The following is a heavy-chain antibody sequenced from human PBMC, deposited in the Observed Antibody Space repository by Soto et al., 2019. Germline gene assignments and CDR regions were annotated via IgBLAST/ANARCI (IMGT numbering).Heavy chain of an antibody. D-gene: IGHD3-22*01. V-gene: IGHV3-53*01. CDR3: ARTVEVAYDSSGYYRSYYFDY. CDR1: GFTVSSNY. CDR2: IYSGGST. Sequence: PGGSLRLSCAASGFTVSSNYMSWVRQAPGKGLEWVSVIYSGGSTYYADSVKGRFTISRDNSKNTLYLQMNSLRAEDTAVYYCARTVEVAYDSSGYYRSYYFDYWGQGTLVTVSS. J-gene: IGHJ4*02.